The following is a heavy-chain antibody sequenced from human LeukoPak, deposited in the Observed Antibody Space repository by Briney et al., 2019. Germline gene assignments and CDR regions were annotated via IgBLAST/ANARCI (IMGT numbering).Heavy chain of an antibody. D-gene: IGHD4-17*01. Sequence: SETLSLTCTVSGGSISSYHWSWIRQPPGKGLEWIGYIYYSGSTKYNPSLKSRVTISVDTSKNQFSLKLSSVTAADTAVYYCARGGTTVTPGLLWFDPWGQGTLVTVSS. CDR3: ARGGTTVTPGLLWFDP. CDR1: GGSISSYH. CDR2: IYYSGST. V-gene: IGHV4-59*01. J-gene: IGHJ5*02.